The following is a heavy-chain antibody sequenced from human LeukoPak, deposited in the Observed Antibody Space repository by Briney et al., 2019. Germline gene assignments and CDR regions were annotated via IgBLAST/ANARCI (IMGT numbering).Heavy chain of an antibody. CDR3: ARNTINWFDP. J-gene: IGHJ5*02. V-gene: IGHV1-18*01. D-gene: IGHD5-24*01. CDR2: ISANNGNT. Sequence: GASVKVSCKASGYTFTSYGISWVRQAPGQGLEWMGWISANNGNTNYAQNLQGRVTMTTDTSTSKVYMELRSLRSDDTAVYYCARNTINWFDPWGQGVLVTVSS. CDR1: GYTFTSYG.